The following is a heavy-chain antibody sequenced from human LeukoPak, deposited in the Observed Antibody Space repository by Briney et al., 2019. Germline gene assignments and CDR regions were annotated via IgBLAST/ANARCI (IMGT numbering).Heavy chain of an antibody. Sequence: GGSLGLSCAASGFTFRNYVIHCVRQAPGKGLEWVAVTSSDLNVKLYADSVKGRFTISRDNSRSTLYLQMNSLRPEDTAIYYCAREGYYGSGSPPSLYFDYWGQGTLVTVSS. V-gene: IGHV3-30-3*01. CDR2: TSSDLNVK. J-gene: IGHJ4*02. CDR3: AREGYYGSGSPPSLYFDY. CDR1: GFTFRNYV. D-gene: IGHD3-10*01.